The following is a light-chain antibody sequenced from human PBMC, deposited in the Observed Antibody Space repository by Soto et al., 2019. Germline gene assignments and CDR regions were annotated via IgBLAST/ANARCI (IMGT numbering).Light chain of an antibody. CDR1: QSVSSSY. CDR3: QQYGSSVT. V-gene: IGKV3-20*01. J-gene: IGKJ4*01. Sequence: EIVLTQSPGTLSLSPGERATLSCRASQSVSSSYLAWYQQIPGQAPRLLIYGASRRTTAIPDRFSGIGSGTDFTLTISRLEPEDFAVYYCQQYGSSVTFGGGTKVEIK. CDR2: GAS.